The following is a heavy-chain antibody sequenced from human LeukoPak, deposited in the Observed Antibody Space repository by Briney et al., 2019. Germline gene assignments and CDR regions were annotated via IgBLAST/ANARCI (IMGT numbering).Heavy chain of an antibody. CDR3: ARVQQLVLDY. CDR2: ISPIFGTA. D-gene: IGHD6-6*01. V-gene: IGHV1-69*13. J-gene: IGHJ4*02. Sequence: GASVKVSCKASGGTFSSYAISWVRQAPGQGLEWMGGISPIFGTANYAQKLQGRVTITADESTSTAYMELSSLRSEDTAVYYCARVQQLVLDYWGQGTLVTVSS. CDR1: GGTFSSYA.